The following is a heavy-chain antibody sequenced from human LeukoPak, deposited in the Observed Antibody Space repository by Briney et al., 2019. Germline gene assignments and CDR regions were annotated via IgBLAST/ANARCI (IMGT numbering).Heavy chain of an antibody. CDR2: IYSGGRT. CDR3: ARSIAARYFDY. J-gene: IGHJ4*02. Sequence: GGSLRLSCAASGFTVSSNFMSWVRHAPGKGLEWVSVIYSGGRTYYADSVKGRFTISRDNSKNTLDLQMNSLRAEDTAVHYCARSIAARYFDYWGQGTLVTVSS. V-gene: IGHV3-66*01. D-gene: IGHD6-6*01. CDR1: GFTVSSNF.